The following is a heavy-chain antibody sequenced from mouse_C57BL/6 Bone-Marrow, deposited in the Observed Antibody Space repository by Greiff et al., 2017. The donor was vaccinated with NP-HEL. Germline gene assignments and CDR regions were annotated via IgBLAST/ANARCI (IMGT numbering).Heavy chain of an antibody. V-gene: IGHV1-54*01. CDR3: ARMGYYGSPLGDVDY. D-gene: IGHD1-1*01. CDR2: INPGSGGT. Sequence: QVQLQQSGAELVRPGTSVKVSCKASGYAFTNYLIEWVKQRPGQGLEWIGVINPGSGGTNYNEKFKGKATLTADKSSSTAYMQLSSLTSEDSAVYFCARMGYYGSPLGDVDYWGQGTTLTVSS. J-gene: IGHJ2*01. CDR1: GYAFTNYL.